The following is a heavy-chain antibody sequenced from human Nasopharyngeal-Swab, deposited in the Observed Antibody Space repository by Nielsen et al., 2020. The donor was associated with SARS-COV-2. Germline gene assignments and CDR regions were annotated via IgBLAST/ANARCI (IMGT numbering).Heavy chain of an antibody. J-gene: IGHJ3*02. CDR3: ARSDLIAAAGLDAFDI. Sequence: ASVKVSCKASGYTFTGYYMHWVRQAPGQGLEWMGRINPNSGGTNYAQKFQGRVTMTRDTSISTAYMELSRLRFDDTVVYYCARSDLIAAAGLDAFDIWGQGTMVTVSS. D-gene: IGHD6-13*01. CDR2: INPNSGGT. CDR1: GYTFTGYY. V-gene: IGHV1-2*05.